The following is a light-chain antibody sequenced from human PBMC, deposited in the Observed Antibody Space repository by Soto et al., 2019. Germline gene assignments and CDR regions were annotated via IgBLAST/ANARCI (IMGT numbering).Light chain of an antibody. J-gene: IGKJ1*01. V-gene: IGKV3-15*01. CDR3: QQYNNWPPWT. Sequence: EIVMTQSPATLSVSPGERATLSCRASQSVSSNLAWYRQRPGQAPSLLIYGASTRATGIPARFSGSGSGTEFTLTISSLQSEDFAVYYCQQYNNWPPWTFGQGTKVEL. CDR1: QSVSSN. CDR2: GAS.